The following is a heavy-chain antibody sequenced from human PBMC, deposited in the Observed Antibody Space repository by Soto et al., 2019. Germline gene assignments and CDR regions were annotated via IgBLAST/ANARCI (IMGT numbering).Heavy chain of an antibody. D-gene: IGHD6-19*01. V-gene: IGHV1-3*01. CDR3: ARMGVAGHFDY. CDR1: GYTFTSYT. CDR2: VNPGNGRT. Sequence: GASVKVSCKASGYTFTSYTMHWVRQAPGQRLEWMGWVNPGNGRTKYSQKFQGRVTITGDTSASTGYMELSGLRSEDTAFYYCARMGVAGHFDYWGQGTLVTVSS. J-gene: IGHJ4*02.